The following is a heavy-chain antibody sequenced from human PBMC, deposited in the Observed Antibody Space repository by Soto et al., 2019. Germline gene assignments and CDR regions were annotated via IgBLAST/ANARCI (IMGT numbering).Heavy chain of an antibody. D-gene: IGHD4-4*01. CDR1: GGSVSRDSNF. CDR3: ARDYSHYDH. V-gene: IGHV4-61*01. CDR2: FYYSGPT. J-gene: IGHJ5*02. Sequence: SETLSLTCTVSGGSVSRDSNFWSWSRQPPGKGLEWIGYFYYSGPTRYTPSLESRITISIDSSKNQVSLNLISVTESDAAVYYCARDYSHYDHWGRGTLVTVSS.